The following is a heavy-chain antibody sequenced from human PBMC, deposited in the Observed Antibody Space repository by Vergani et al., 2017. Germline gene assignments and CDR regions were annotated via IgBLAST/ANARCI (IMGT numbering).Heavy chain of an antibody. D-gene: IGHD3-22*01. CDR3: ARSHYDSSGYYYFRTYYFDY. CDR1: GGSISSYY. CDR2: IYYSGST. J-gene: IGHJ4*02. Sequence: QVQLQESGPGLVKPSETLSLTCTVSGGSISSYYWSWIRQPPGKGLEWIGYIYYSGSTNYNPSLKSRVTISVETSKNQFSLKLSSVTAADTAVYYCARSHYDSSGYYYFRTYYFDYWGQGTLVTVSS. V-gene: IGHV4-59*01.